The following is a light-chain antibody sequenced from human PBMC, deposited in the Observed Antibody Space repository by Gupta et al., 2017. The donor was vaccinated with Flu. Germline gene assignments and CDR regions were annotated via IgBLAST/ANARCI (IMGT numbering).Light chain of an antibody. CDR3: PAWDSSTFYG. Sequence: SYELTQPPAVSVSPGQTAIITCSGDKLGDKYACWYQHKPGQCPGLFSYQDSKRPSGIPERFSGSNSGNTATLTISGTQAMDEVDDYCPAWDSSTFYGSGTGTKV. V-gene: IGLV3-1*01. CDR2: QDS. J-gene: IGLJ1*01. CDR1: KLGDKY.